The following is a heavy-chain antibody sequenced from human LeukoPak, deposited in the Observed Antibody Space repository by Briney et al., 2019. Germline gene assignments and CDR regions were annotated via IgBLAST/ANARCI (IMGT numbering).Heavy chain of an antibody. D-gene: IGHD6-25*01. CDR3: AGISYSGTWPVGY. CDR2: ISGGGDTT. J-gene: IGHJ4*02. Sequence: GGSLSLSCVASGFILSSYAMSWVRQAPGKGLEWVSAISGGGDTTYTADSVKGRFTISRDNSKNTIYLQMNTLTVEDTAVYYCAGISYSGTWPVGYWGQGTLVTVTA. V-gene: IGHV3-23*01. CDR1: GFILSSYA.